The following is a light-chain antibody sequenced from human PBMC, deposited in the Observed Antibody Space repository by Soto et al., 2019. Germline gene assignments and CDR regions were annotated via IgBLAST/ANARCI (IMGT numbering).Light chain of an antibody. CDR3: LQDYNYPRT. CDR1: QGIRKD. CDR2: ATS. J-gene: IGKJ1*01. Sequence: AIQMTHSPSSLSASVGDRVTMTCRASQGIRKDLAWYQQKPGKAPKLLIYATSSLQSGVPSRFSGSGSGRDFTLTISSPQPEDFATYYCLQDYNYPRTFGQGTKVDIK. V-gene: IGKV1-6*02.